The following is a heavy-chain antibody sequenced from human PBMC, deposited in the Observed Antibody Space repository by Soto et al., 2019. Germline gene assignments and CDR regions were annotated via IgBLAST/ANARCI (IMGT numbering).Heavy chain of an antibody. Sequence: GASVKVSCEASGDAFSSYTISWVRHAPGQGLEWMGRIIPILGIANYAQKFQGRVTITADKSTSTAYMELSSLRSEDTAVYYCARGRFSYDSSGYQIDYWGQGTLVTVSS. CDR1: GDAFSSYT. CDR3: ARGRFSYDSSGYQIDY. V-gene: IGHV1-69*02. J-gene: IGHJ4*02. CDR2: IIPILGIA. D-gene: IGHD3-22*01.